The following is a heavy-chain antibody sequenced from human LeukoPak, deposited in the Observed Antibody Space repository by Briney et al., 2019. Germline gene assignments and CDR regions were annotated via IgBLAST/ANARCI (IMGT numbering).Heavy chain of an antibody. D-gene: IGHD3-10*02. J-gene: IGHJ4*02. Sequence: PGGSLRLSCAASRFTFNSYAMSWVRQAPGKGLEWVSVIGGSNGITFYVGSVKGRFTISRDNSKNTLYVQMNSLRAEDTAVYYCAKGSTMYTAYYFDYWGQGTLVTVSS. CDR2: IGGSNGIT. CDR3: AKGSTMYTAYYFDY. CDR1: RFTFNSYA. V-gene: IGHV3-23*01.